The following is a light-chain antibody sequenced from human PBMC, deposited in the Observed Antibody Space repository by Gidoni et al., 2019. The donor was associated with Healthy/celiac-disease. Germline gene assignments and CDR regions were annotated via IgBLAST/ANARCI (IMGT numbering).Light chain of an antibody. CDR1: QSISSW. Sequence: DIQMTQSPSTLSASVGDRVTITCRASQSISSWLAWYQQKPGKAPKLLIYKASSLESGVPSRFSGSGSGTEFTLTISSLQPDDFATYYCQQYNSYSITFXQXTRLXIK. CDR3: QQYNSYSIT. V-gene: IGKV1-5*03. CDR2: KAS. J-gene: IGKJ5*01.